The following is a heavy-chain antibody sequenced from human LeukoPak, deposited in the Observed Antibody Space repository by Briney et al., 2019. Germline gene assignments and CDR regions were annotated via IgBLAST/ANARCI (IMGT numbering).Heavy chain of an antibody. CDR1: GFTFSSYE. Sequence: GGSLRLSCAASGFTFSSYEMNWVRQAPGKGLEWVSYISSSGSTIYYADSVKGRFTISRGNAKNSLYLQMNSLRAEDTAVYYCARGERYCSSTSCYSLDYWGQGTLVTVSS. V-gene: IGHV3-48*03. J-gene: IGHJ4*02. CDR3: ARGERYCSSTSCYSLDY. CDR2: ISSSGSTI. D-gene: IGHD2-2*02.